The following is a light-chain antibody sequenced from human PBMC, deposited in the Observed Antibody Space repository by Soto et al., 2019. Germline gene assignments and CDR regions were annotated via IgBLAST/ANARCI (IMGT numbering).Light chain of an antibody. V-gene: IGKV3-15*01. CDR2: CAS. CDR1: QRVSST. Sequence: EIVMTQSPATLSVSPGERATLSCRASQRVSSTLAWYQQKPSQAPRLLIYCASTRATGIPARFSGSGSGTEFTLTISSLQSEEFAVYYCQHYNNWPRTFGQGTKVDIK. J-gene: IGKJ1*01. CDR3: QHYNNWPRT.